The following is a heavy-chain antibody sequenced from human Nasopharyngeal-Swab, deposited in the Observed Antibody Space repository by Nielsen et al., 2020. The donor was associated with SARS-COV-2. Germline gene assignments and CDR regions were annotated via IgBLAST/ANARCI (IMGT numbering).Heavy chain of an antibody. Sequence: LSLTCTVSGGSISSYYWSWIRQPPGKGLEWIGYIYYSGSTNYNPSLKSRVTISVDTSKNQFSLKLSSVTAADTAVYYCARGVGFLAYYFDYWGQGTLVTVSS. V-gene: IGHV4-59*01. J-gene: IGHJ4*02. CDR3: ARGVGFLAYYFDY. D-gene: IGHD3-3*01. CDR2: IYYSGST. CDR1: GGSISSYY.